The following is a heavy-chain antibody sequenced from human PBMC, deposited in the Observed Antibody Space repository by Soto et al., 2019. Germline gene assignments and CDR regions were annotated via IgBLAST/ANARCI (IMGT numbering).Heavy chain of an antibody. Sequence: EVQLVQSGGGLAHPGGSLRLSCEASGFIFEDYDMHWVRQPPGKGLQWVSGISWNSGDKDYGDSVKGRFTISRDNAKKSLDLKMSSLRVEDTATYYCVKKSCSHTRCYTGWFFDLWGRGTLATVSS. D-gene: IGHD2-15*01. V-gene: IGHV3-9*01. CDR1: GFIFEDYD. CDR2: ISWNSGDK. J-gene: IGHJ2*01. CDR3: VKKSCSHTRCYTGWFFDL.